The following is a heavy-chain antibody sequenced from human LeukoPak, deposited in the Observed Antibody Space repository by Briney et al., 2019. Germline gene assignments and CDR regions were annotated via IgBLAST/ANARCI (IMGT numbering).Heavy chain of an antibody. CDR2: IYTSGST. Sequence: SETLSLTCTVSGGSISSYYWSWIRQPAGKGLEWIGRIYTSGSTNYNPSLKSRVTMSVDTSKNQFSLKLSSVTAADMAVYYCARDLTIFGVAHYYGMDVWGQGTTVTVSS. CDR1: GGSISSYY. CDR3: ARDLTIFGVAHYYGMDV. D-gene: IGHD3-3*01. V-gene: IGHV4-4*07. J-gene: IGHJ6*02.